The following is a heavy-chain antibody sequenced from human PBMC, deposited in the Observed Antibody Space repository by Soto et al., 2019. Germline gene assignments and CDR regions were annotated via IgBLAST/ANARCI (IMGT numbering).Heavy chain of an antibody. Sequence: EVQLVESGGGLVQPGGSLRLSCAASGFTFSSYWMHWVRQAPGKGLVWVSRINSDGSGTSYADSVKGRFTISRDNAKNTLYLQMNSLRAEDTAVYYCARDLGYDFWSGTFGDAFDIWGQGTMVTVSS. CDR1: GFTFSSYW. CDR2: INSDGSGT. CDR3: ARDLGYDFWSGTFGDAFDI. J-gene: IGHJ3*02. V-gene: IGHV3-74*01. D-gene: IGHD3-3*01.